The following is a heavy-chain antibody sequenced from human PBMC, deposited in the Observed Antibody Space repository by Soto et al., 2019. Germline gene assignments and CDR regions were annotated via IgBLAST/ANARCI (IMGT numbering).Heavy chain of an antibody. CDR1: GGSFSGYY. V-gene: IGHV4-34*01. Sequence: PSETLSLTCAVYGGSFSGYYWSWIRQPPGKWLEWIGEINHSGSTNYNPSLKSRVTISVDTSKNQFSLKLSSVTAADTAVYYCARESRTGYSSSYSGSDFDYWGQGXLVTVSS. D-gene: IGHD6-6*01. CDR2: INHSGST. CDR3: ARESRTGYSSSYSGSDFDY. J-gene: IGHJ4*02.